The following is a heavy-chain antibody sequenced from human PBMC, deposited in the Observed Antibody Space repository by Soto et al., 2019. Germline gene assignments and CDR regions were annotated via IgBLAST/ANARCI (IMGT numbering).Heavy chain of an antibody. D-gene: IGHD6-19*01. CDR3: AHEVAGLTEYFQH. CDR1: GFTFSSYG. V-gene: IGHV3-30*03. Sequence: QVQLVESGGGVVQPGRSLRLSCAASGFTFSSYGMHWVRQAPGKGLEWVAVISYDGSNKYYADSVKGRFTISRDNSKNTLYLQMNSLRAEDTAVYYCAHEVAGLTEYFQHWGQGTLVTVSS. J-gene: IGHJ1*01. CDR2: ISYDGSNK.